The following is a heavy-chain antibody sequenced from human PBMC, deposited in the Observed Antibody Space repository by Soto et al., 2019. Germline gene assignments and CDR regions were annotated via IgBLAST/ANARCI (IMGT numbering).Heavy chain of an antibody. CDR3: ARDLSLVYCSITSCYAGGWDY. CDR2: ISSSSSYI. CDR1: GFTFSSYS. V-gene: IGHV3-21*01. J-gene: IGHJ4*02. D-gene: IGHD2-2*01. Sequence: GGSLRLSCAASGFTFSSYSMNWVRKAPGKGLEWVSSISSSSSYIYYADSVKGRFTISRDNAKNSLYLQMNSLRAEDTAVYYCARDLSLVYCSITSCYAGGWDYWGQGTLVTVSS.